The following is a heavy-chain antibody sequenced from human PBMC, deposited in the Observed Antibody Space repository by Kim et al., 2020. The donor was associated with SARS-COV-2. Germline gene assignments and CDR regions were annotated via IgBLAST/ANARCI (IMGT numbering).Heavy chain of an antibody. Sequence: GGSLRLSCAASGFSFSSYAMSWVRQAPGKGLEWVSSLSTNGDNTYYADSVKGRFTISRDNSRNTLNLQMNSLRAEDTAVYYCVKKSGSRIYSGLGVWGQG. J-gene: IGHJ6*02. CDR1: GFSFSSYA. CDR2: LSTNGDNT. D-gene: IGHD2-15*01. V-gene: IGHV3-23*01. CDR3: VKKSGSRIYSGLGV.